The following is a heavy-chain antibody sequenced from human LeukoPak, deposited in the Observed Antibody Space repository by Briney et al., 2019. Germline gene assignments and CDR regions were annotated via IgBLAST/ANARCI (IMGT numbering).Heavy chain of an antibody. J-gene: IGHJ4*02. D-gene: IGHD4-17*01. V-gene: IGHV4-59*08. CDR3: ARQNDHGDQYFDY. CDR2: IYYSGST. CDR1: GATISSYY. Sequence: SETLSLTCTVSGATISSYYWSWNRQSPGKGLEWIGYIYYSGSTNYNPSLKSRVTISVDTSKNQFSLKLSSVTAADTAVYYCARQNDHGDQYFDYWGQGTLVTVSS.